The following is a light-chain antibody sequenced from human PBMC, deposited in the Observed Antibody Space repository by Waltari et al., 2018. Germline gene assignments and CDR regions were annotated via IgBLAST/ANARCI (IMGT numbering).Light chain of an antibody. V-gene: IGKV3-20*01. J-gene: IGKJ4*01. CDR2: GAS. Sequence: EIVLTQSPGTLSLSPGERATLSCRASQSVSSYYLAWYQERPGQAPRLLIYGASSRATGIPDRFSGSGSGTDFTLTISRLEPEDFAVYYCQQHGSSPLALGGGTKVEIK. CDR3: QQHGSSPLA. CDR1: QSVSSYY.